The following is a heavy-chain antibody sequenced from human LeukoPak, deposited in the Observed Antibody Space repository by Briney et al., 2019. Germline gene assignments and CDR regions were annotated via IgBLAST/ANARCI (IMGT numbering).Heavy chain of an antibody. D-gene: IGHD6-19*01. Sequence: ASVKVSCKASGYTFTSYGINWVRQAPGQGLEWMGWISAYNGNTSYAQKLQDRVTMTTDTSTSTAYMELRSLGSDDTAVYYCARMMSIPVAGHRPLFDYWGQGTLVTVSS. CDR1: GYTFTSYG. V-gene: IGHV1-18*01. CDR2: ISAYNGNT. J-gene: IGHJ4*02. CDR3: ARMMSIPVAGHRPLFDY.